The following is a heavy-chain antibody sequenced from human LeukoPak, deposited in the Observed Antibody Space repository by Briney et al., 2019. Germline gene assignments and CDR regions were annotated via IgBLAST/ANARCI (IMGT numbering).Heavy chain of an antibody. V-gene: IGHV3-21*01. CDR1: GFTFSSYS. CDR2: ISSSSSYI. D-gene: IGHD2-8*01. J-gene: IGHJ3*02. Sequence: GSLRLSCAASGFTFSSYSMNWVRQAPGKGLEWVSSISSSSSYIYYADSVKGRFTISRDNAKNSLYPQMNSLRAEDTAVYYCARDNIVLMVYAKADDAFDIWGQGTMVTVSS. CDR3: ARDNIVLMVYAKADDAFDI.